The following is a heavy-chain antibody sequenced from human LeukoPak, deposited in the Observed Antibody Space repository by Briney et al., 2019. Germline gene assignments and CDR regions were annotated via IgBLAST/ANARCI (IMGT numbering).Heavy chain of an antibody. Sequence: SETLSLTCTVSGGSISYSNSYWGWIRQPPGKGLEWIGNIYFSGSTYYKQSLKSRVTISVDTSKNQFSLKLRSVTAADTAVYYCARFAHRSGSFSFDYWGQGTLVTVSS. D-gene: IGHD1-26*01. CDR1: GGSISYSNSY. V-gene: IGHV4-39*07. CDR3: ARFAHRSGSFSFDY. J-gene: IGHJ4*02. CDR2: IYFSGST.